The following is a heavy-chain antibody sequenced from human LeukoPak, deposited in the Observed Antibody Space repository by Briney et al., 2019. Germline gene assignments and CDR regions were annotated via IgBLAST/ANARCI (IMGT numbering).Heavy chain of an antibody. CDR3: ASSSWRGNYFDY. J-gene: IGHJ4*02. CDR2: ISSSSSYI. D-gene: IGHD6-13*01. V-gene: IGHV3-21*01. CDR1: GFTFSSYS. Sequence: GGSLRLSCAASGFTFSSYSMNWVRQAPGKGLEWVSSISSSSSYIYYADSVKGRFTISRDNAKNSLYLQMNSLRAEDTAVYYCASSSWRGNYFDYWGQGTLVTVSS.